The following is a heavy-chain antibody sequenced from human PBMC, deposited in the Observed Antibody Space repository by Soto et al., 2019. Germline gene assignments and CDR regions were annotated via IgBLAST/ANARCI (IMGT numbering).Heavy chain of an antibody. CDR3: AINDIPTTLYSSSWNPIDY. J-gene: IGHJ4*02. V-gene: IGHV3-48*02. Sequence: EVQLVESGGGLVQPGGSLRLSCAASGFTFSTYNMNWVRQAPGKGLEWVSYISASSSTIYYADSVKGRFTISRDNAKNSLYLHMNSLRDEDTALYHCAINDIPTTLYSSSWNPIDYWGQGTLVTVSS. CDR2: ISASSSTI. CDR1: GFTFSTYN. D-gene: IGHD6-13*01.